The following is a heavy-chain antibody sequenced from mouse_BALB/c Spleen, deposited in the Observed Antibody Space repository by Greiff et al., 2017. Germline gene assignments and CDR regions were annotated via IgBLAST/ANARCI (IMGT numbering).Heavy chain of an antibody. J-gene: IGHJ4*01. D-gene: IGHD1-1*01. V-gene: IGHV3-6*02. Sequence: DVKLQESGPGLVKPSQSLSLTCSVTGYSITSGYYWNWIRQFPGNKLEWMGYISYDGSNNYNPSLKNRISITRDTSKNQFFLKLNSVTTEDTATYYCARNYYYGSSPYAMDYWGQGTSVTVSS. CDR2: ISYDGSN. CDR1: GYSITSGYY. CDR3: ARNYYYGSSPYAMDY.